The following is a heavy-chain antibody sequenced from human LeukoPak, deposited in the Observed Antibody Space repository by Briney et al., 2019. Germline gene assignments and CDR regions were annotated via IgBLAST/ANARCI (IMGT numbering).Heavy chain of an antibody. Sequence: SETLSLTCTMSGGSFSSDYWNWIRQPPGKGLEWIGYIFHSGTTNYNPSLKSRVTISVDTSKNHCSLRLSSVTAADTAVYYCARGPDYWGQGTLVTVSS. V-gene: IGHV4-59*01. CDR2: IFHSGTT. CDR1: GGSFSSDY. CDR3: ARGPDY. J-gene: IGHJ4*02.